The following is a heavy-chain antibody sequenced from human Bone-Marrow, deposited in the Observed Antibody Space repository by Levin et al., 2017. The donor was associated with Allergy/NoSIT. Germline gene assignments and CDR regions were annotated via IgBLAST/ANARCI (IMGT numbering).Heavy chain of an antibody. D-gene: IGHD4-23*01. CDR1: GVSIISHY. Sequence: SQTLSLTCSVSGVSIISHYWNWIRQPPGKGLEWIGYISDTGRTNYNPSLRSRVTISSDTSKNQFSLNLTSVTAADTAVYFCARDSSVAYGLDVWGQGTTVVVS. CDR3: ARDSSVAYGLDV. V-gene: IGHV4-59*11. CDR2: ISDTGRT. J-gene: IGHJ6*02.